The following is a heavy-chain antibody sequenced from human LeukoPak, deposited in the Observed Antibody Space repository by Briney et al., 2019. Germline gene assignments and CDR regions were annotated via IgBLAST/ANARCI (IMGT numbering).Heavy chain of an antibody. CDR3: AKDFGILWALDY. J-gene: IGHJ4*02. CDR2: IRYDGSNK. Sequence: PGGSLRLSCAASGFTFSSYGMHWVRQAPGKGLEWVAFIRYDGSNKYYADSVKGRFTISGDNSKNTLYLQMNSLRAEDTAVYYCAKDFGILWALDYWGQGTLVTVSS. CDR1: GFTFSSYG. V-gene: IGHV3-30*02. D-gene: IGHD2-21*01.